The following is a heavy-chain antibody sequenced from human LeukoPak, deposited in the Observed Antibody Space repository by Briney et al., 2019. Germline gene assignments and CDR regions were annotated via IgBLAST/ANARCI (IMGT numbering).Heavy chain of an antibody. J-gene: IGHJ1*01. V-gene: IGHV7-4-1*02. Sequence: GASVKVSCKASGYTFTSYAMNWVRQAPGQGLEWMGWINTNTGNPTYAQGFTGRFVFSLDTSVSTAYPQISSLKAEDTAVYYCARDRPHIAAAGTGNFQHWGQGTLVTVSS. D-gene: IGHD6-13*01. CDR2: INTNTGNP. CDR1: GYTFTSYA. CDR3: ARDRPHIAAAGTGNFQH.